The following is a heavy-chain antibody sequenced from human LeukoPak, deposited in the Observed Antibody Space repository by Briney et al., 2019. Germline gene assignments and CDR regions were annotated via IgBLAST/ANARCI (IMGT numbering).Heavy chain of an antibody. D-gene: IGHD3-22*01. CDR2: IYYSGST. CDR3: ARDQSSGYDSSGYYYAGTFDI. V-gene: IGHV4-39*07. J-gene: IGHJ3*02. CDR1: GGSISSSSYY. Sequence: SETLSLTCTVSGGSISSSSYYWGWIRQPPGKGLEWIGSIYYSGSTYYNPSLKSRVTISVDTSKNQFSLKLSSVTAADTAVYYCARDQSSGYDSSGYYYAGTFDIWGQGTMVTVSS.